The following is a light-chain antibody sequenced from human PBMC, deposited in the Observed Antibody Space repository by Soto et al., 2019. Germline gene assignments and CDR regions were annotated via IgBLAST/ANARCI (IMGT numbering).Light chain of an antibody. J-gene: IGKJ1*01. CDR3: QQYNSYQWT. CDR1: QSISSW. Sequence: DIQMTQCPSTLSASVGDRVTITCRASQSISSWLAWYQQKPGKAPKLLIYKASSLESGVPSRFSGSGSGTEFTLTISSLQPDDFATYYCQQYNSYQWTFGQGTKVDIK. V-gene: IGKV1-5*03. CDR2: KAS.